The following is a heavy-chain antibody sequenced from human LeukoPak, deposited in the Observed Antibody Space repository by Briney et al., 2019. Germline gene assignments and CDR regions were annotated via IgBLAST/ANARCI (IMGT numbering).Heavy chain of an antibody. Sequence: SETLSLTCAVYGGSSTGYYWGWIRQPPGKDLEWIGSIYYSGSTNYNPSLRSRVTISVDTSKNQFSLKLSSVTAADTAVYYCAKEIAVAGTSYYFDYWGQGTLVTVSS. D-gene: IGHD6-19*01. CDR2: IYYSGST. CDR3: AKEIAVAGTSYYFDY. V-gene: IGHV4-34*01. CDR1: GGSSTGYY. J-gene: IGHJ4*02.